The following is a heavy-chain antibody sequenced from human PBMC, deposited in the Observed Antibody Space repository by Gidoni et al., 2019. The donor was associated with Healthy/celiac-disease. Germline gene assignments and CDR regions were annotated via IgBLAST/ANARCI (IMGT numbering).Heavy chain of an antibody. CDR2: IYSGGST. J-gene: IGHJ4*02. V-gene: IGHV3-66*02. Sequence: EVQLVESGGGLVKLGGSLRLPCAAAGSSVSSNYMSWVRQAPGKVLEWVAGIYSGGSTYYADSVKGRFTISRDNSKNTLYLQMNSLRAEDTAVYYCAGITMVRGVMIDYWGQGTLVTVSS. CDR3: AGITMVRGVMIDY. D-gene: IGHD3-10*01. CDR1: GSSVSSNY.